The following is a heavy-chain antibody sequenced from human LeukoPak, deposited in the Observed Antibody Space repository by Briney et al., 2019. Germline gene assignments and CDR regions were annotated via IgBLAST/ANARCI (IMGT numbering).Heavy chain of an antibody. Sequence: SQTLSLTCAVSGGSISSGGYSWSWIRQPPGKGLEWIGYIYHSGSTYYNPSLKSRVTISVDRSKNQFSLKLSSVTAADTAVYYCARGRRSSSGYSYGYNAFDIWGQGTMVTVSS. CDR1: GGSISSGGYS. D-gene: IGHD5-18*01. V-gene: IGHV4-30-2*01. J-gene: IGHJ3*02. CDR2: IYHSGST. CDR3: ARGRRSSSGYSYGYNAFDI.